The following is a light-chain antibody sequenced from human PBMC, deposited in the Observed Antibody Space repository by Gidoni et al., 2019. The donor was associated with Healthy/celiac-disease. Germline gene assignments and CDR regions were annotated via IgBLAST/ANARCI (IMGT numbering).Light chain of an antibody. J-gene: IGKJ1*01. CDR1: QSLVHSDGNTY. Sequence: DVVMTQSPLSMPVTLGQPASISCRSSQSLVHSDGNTYWNWFQQRPGQSPRRLIYKVSNRDSGVPDRFSGSGSGTDFTLKISRVEAEDVGVYYCMQGTHWPPTWTFGQGTKVEIK. CDR2: KVS. CDR3: MQGTHWPPTWT. V-gene: IGKV2-30*02.